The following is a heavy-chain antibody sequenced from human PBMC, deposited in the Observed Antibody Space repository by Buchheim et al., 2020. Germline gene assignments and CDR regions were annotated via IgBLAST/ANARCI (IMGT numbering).Heavy chain of an antibody. D-gene: IGHD1-26*01. J-gene: IGHJ4*02. Sequence: EVQLVESGGGLVKAGGSLRLSCAASGFTFTSYSMTWVRQAPGKGLEWVSSISPSTTYIYHADSVKGRFTISRDNAKNSIYLQMNSLRAEDTAVYYCAREEYSGAYYADYWGQGTL. CDR3: AREEYSGAYYADY. CDR2: ISPSTTYI. CDR1: GFTFTSYS. V-gene: IGHV3-21*01.